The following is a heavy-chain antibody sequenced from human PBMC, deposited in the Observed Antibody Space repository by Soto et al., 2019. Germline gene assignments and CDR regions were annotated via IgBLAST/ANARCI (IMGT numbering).Heavy chain of an antibody. Sequence: QVQLVESGGGVVQPGRSLRLSCEASGFTFSSYGMHWVRQAPGKGLAWVAVISFDGSNRYYADSVKGRFTISRDNSKNTLYLQMTSLRADDTAVYYCAKDRTAYAIFLGYFDYWGQGTLVTVSS. CDR2: ISFDGSNR. J-gene: IGHJ4*02. CDR3: AKDRTAYAIFLGYFDY. V-gene: IGHV3-30*18. CDR1: GFTFSSYG. D-gene: IGHD2-8*01.